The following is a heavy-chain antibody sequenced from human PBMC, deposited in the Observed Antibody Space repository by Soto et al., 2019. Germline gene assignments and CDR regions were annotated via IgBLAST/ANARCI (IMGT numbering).Heavy chain of an antibody. CDR2: ISAYNGNT. Sequence: ASVKVSCKASGYTFTSYGISWVRQAPGQVLEWMGWISAYNGNTNYAQKLQGRVTMTTDTSTSTAYMELRSLRSDDTAVYYCARDLRYFDWLSDAFDIWGQGTMVTVSS. CDR3: ARDLRYFDWLSDAFDI. D-gene: IGHD3-9*01. J-gene: IGHJ3*02. V-gene: IGHV1-18*01. CDR1: GYTFTSYG.